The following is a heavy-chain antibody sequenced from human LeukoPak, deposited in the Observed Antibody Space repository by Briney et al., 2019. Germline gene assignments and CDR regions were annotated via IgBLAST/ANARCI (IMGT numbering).Heavy chain of an antibody. V-gene: IGHV4-59*01. CDR1: GGSISSYH. CDR2: IYYSGST. CDR3: ARDTFWSGYPDGMDV. D-gene: IGHD3-3*01. Sequence: SETLSLTCTVSGGSISSYHWSWIRQPPGKGLEWIGYIYYSGSTNYNPSLKSRVTISVDTSKNQFSLKLNSVTAADTAVYYCARDTFWSGYPDGMDVWGQGTTVTVSS. J-gene: IGHJ6*02.